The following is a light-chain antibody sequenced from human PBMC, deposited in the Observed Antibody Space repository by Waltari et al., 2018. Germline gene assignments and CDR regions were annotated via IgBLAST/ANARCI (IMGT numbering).Light chain of an antibody. CDR2: DVS. J-gene: IGLJ3*02. CDR3: SSYTTRGTWV. V-gene: IGLV2-14*03. Sequence: QSALTQPASVSGSPGPPITLSCTGAFSDVCAYDYVSLYPQLPGRAPKLLIYDVSHRPSGVSDRLSGSKSGNTASLTISGLQPEDEADYYCSSYTTRGTWVFGGGTK. CDR1: FSDVCAYDY.